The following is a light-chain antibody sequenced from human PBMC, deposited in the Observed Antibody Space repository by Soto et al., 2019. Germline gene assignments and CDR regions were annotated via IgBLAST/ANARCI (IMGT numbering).Light chain of an antibody. CDR2: GAS. Sequence: DFQMTQSPSTLSASVGDRVTITCRASQDMNTYIAWYQHTPGKAPKLLIYGASTLQSGVPARFSGSESGAVFTLRISSLQPEDFATYYCQQLNSYPLTFGGGTKVDIK. J-gene: IGKJ4*01. CDR1: QDMNTY. CDR3: QQLNSYPLT. V-gene: IGKV1-9*01.